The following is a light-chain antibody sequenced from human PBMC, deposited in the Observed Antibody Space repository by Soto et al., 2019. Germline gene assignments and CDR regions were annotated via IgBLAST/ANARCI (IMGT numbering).Light chain of an antibody. Sequence: QAVVTQSSSASASLGSSVKLTCTLSSGHSSYIIAWHQQQPGKAPRYLMKLEDSGNYYKGSGVPDRFSGSSSGADRYLTISNLQSEDEADYYCETWDSNTRWVFGGGTKLTVL. CDR1: SGHSSYI. CDR3: ETWDSNTRWV. V-gene: IGLV4-60*03. J-gene: IGLJ3*02. CDR2: LEDSGNY.